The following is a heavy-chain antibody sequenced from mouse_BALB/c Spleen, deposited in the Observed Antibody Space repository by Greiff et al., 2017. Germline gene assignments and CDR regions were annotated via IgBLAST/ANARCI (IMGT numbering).Heavy chain of an antibody. J-gene: IGHJ2*01. CDR1: GYTFTSYW. CDR3: ARRSDYGFDY. D-gene: IGHD1-1*01. CDR2: IFPGTGTT. Sequence: VQLKESGAELAKPGASVKLSCKTSGYTFTSYWIQWVKQRPGQGLGWIGEIFPGTGTTYYNEKFKGKATLTIDTSSSTAYMQLSSLTSEDSAVYFCARRSDYGFDYWGQGTTLTVSS. V-gene: IGHV1S132*01.